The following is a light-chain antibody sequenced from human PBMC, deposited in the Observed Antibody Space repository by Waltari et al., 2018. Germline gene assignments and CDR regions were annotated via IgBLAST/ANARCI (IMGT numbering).Light chain of an antibody. V-gene: IGLV2-11*01. J-gene: IGLJ7*01. CDR3: CSYAGSYTFV. Sequence: TQPRSVSGSPGQSVTISCSGTSSDVGNYNFVSWYQQHPGNAPKLLIYDVVKRPSGVPDRFSGSKSGNTASLTISGLQTEDEADYYCCSYAGSYTFVFGGGTQLTVL. CDR1: SSDVGNYNF. CDR2: DVV.